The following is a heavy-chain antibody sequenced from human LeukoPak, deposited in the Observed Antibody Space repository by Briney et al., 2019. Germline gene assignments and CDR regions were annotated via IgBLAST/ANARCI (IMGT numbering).Heavy chain of an antibody. CDR3: AKRVAYSSSSVYMDV. J-gene: IGHJ6*03. CDR1: GFSFYDYA. D-gene: IGHD6-6*01. V-gene: IGHV3-23*01. Sequence: GGSLRLSCEASGFSFYDYAMSWVRQAPGKGLEWVSTISYTGGSTYFADSVKGRFTISRDNSKNTLYLQMNNVRADDTAVYYCAKRVAYSSSSVYMDVWGKGTTVTVSS. CDR2: ISYTGGST.